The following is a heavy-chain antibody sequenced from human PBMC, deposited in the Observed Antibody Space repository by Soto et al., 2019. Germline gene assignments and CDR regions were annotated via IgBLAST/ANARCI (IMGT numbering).Heavy chain of an antibody. CDR1: GYTFTGYY. J-gene: IGHJ6*02. V-gene: IGHV1-2*04. CDR2: INPNSGGT. CDR3: ARGAGHSSSPDYYHYGMDV. D-gene: IGHD6-6*01. Sequence: ASVKVSCKASGYTFTGYYMHWVRQAPGQGLEWMGWINPNSGGTNYAQKFQGWVTMTRDTSISTAYMELSRLRSDDTAVYYCARGAGHSSSPDYYHYGMDVWGQGTTVTVSS.